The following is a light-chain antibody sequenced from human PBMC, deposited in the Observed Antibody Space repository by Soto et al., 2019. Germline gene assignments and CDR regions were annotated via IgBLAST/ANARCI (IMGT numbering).Light chain of an antibody. Sequence: EIVMTQSPATLSVSPGERVTLSCRASQSVSSSLAWYQQKPGQAPRLLIYGASTRAIGIPARFSGSGSETEFTLSISSLQSEDFAVYYCQQYNNWWTFGQGTKVEI. CDR2: GAS. CDR3: QQYNNWWT. CDR1: QSVSSS. V-gene: IGKV3-15*01. J-gene: IGKJ1*01.